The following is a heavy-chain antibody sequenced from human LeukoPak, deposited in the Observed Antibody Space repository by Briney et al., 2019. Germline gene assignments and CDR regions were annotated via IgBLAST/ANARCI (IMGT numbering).Heavy chain of an antibody. CDR3: ARGSPTLAF. D-gene: IGHD1-26*01. CDR1: GFTFSSYT. J-gene: IGHJ4*02. V-gene: IGHV3-21*01. Sequence: GGSLRLSCAASGFTFSSYTMNWVRQAPGKGLEWVSSISSSSSYIFYADSVKGRFTISRDNAKNSLYLQMNSLRAEDTAVYYCARGSPTLAFWGQGTLVTVSS. CDR2: ISSSSSYI.